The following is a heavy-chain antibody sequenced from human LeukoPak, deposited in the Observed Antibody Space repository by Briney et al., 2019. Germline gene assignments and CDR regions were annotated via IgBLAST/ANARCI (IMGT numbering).Heavy chain of an antibody. CDR3: ARSRLGIAVAGTLDY. V-gene: IGHV4-34*01. D-gene: IGHD6-19*01. CDR1: GFTFSSYA. J-gene: IGHJ4*02. CDR2: INHSGST. Sequence: TGGSLRLSCAASGFTFSSYAMSWVRQAPGKGLEWIGEINHSGSTNYNPSLKSRVTISVDTSKNQFSLKLSSVTAADTAVYYCARSRLGIAVAGTLDYWGQGTLVTVSS.